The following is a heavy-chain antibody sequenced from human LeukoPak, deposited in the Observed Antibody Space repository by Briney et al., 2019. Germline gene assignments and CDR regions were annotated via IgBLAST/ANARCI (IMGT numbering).Heavy chain of an antibody. Sequence: PSETLSLTCTVSGGSISSYYWSWIRQPPGKGLEWIGYIYYSGSTNYNPSLKSRVTISVDTSKNQFSLKLSSVTAADTAVYYCARDGQRYSSSWYVGEDNWFDPWGQGTLVTVSS. CDR3: ARDGQRYSSSWYVGEDNWFDP. D-gene: IGHD6-13*01. CDR1: GGSISSYY. J-gene: IGHJ5*02. V-gene: IGHV4-59*01. CDR2: IYYSGST.